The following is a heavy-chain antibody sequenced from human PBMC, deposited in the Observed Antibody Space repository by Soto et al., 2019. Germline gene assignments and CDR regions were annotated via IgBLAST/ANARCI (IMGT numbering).Heavy chain of an antibody. J-gene: IGHJ6*02. CDR1: GFTFSSYS. CDR3: ARLLYDFWSGYYRRGTLDV. D-gene: IGHD3-3*01. CDR2: ISSSSSTI. Sequence: GGSLRLSCAASGFTFSSYSMNWVRQAPGKGLEWVSYISSSSSTIYYADSVKGRFTISRDNAKNSLYLQMNSLRDEDTAVYYCARLLYDFWSGYYRRGTLDVWGQGTTVTVSS. V-gene: IGHV3-48*02.